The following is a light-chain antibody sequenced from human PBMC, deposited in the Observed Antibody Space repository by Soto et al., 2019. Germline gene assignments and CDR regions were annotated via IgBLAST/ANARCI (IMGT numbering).Light chain of an antibody. CDR1: HGVSGW. J-gene: IGKJ3*01. V-gene: IGKV1-12*01. CDR2: TVS. Sequence: IQMAQSPSSVSASVGDTVTLSCQTSHGVSGWLAWYQQKPGKAPTLLIYTVSNLQSGAPSRFSGSVSGTDFSLTINNLQPEDFATYLCQQGKTFPFTFGPWTQVEVK. CDR3: QQGKTFPFT.